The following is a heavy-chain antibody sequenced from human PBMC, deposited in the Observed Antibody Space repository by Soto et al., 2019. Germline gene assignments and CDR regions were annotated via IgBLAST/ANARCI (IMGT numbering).Heavy chain of an antibody. CDR2: ISAYNGNT. V-gene: IGHV1-18*01. J-gene: IGHJ4*02. CDR3: ARDLGYVWGSYRSSGY. D-gene: IGHD3-16*02. CDR1: GYTFTSYG. Sequence: QVQLVQSGAEVKKPGASVKVSCKASGYTFTSYGIIWVRQAPGQGLEWMGWISAYNGNTNYAQKLQGRVTMTTDTSTSTGYMELRSLRSDDTAVYYCARDLGYVWGSYRSSGYWGQGTLVTVSS.